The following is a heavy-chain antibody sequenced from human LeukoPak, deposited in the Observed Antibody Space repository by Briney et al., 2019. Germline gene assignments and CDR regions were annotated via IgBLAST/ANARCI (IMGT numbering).Heavy chain of an antibody. J-gene: IGHJ6*02. V-gene: IGHV3-23*01. CDR1: GFTFSSDA. CDR3: TVDYDFWSGYYSYYYGMDV. Sequence: PGASLRLSCAASGFTFSSDAMSWVRQAPGRGLEWVSAISGSGGSTYYADSVKGRFTISRDNSKNTLYLQMNSLRAEDTAVYYCTVDYDFWSGYYSYYYGMDVWGQGTTVTVSS. D-gene: IGHD3-3*01. CDR2: ISGSGGST.